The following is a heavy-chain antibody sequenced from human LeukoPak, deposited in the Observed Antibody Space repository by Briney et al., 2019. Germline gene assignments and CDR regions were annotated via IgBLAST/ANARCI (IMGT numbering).Heavy chain of an antibody. CDR2: ISYDGSNK. J-gene: IGHJ4*02. D-gene: IGHD6-19*01. Sequence: GGSLRLSCAASGFTFSSYGMHWVRQAPGKGLEWVAVISYDGSNKYYADSVKGRFTISRDNSKNTLYLQMNSLRAEDTAVYYCARGGESRAVAVTGIGYWGQGTLVTVSS. CDR3: ARGGESRAVAVTGIGY. V-gene: IGHV3-30*03. CDR1: GFTFSSYG.